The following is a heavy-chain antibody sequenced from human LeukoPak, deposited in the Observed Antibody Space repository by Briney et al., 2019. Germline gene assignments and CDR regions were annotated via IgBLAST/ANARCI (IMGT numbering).Heavy chain of an antibody. D-gene: IGHD3-16*01. J-gene: IGHJ3*02. V-gene: IGHV3-7*01. CDR1: GFTFSDFW. CDR2: IKKDGSEK. Sequence: GGSLRLSCAASGFTFSDFWMSWVRQAPGKGLEWVANIKKDGSEKYYVDSVEGRFTISRDNAKNSLYLQMNSLRAEDTAVYYCARDLLGIALHAFDIWGQGTMVTVPS. CDR3: ARDLLGIALHAFDI.